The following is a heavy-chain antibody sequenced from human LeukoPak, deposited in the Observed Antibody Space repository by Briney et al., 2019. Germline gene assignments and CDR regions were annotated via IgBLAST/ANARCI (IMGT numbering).Heavy chain of an antibody. CDR2: ISSSSTI. Sequence: PGTSLRLSCAASGFTFSSYAMNWVRQAPGKGLEWVSYISSSSTIYYADSVKGRFTISRDNAKNSLYLQMNSLRAEDTALYYCARAGRLTGTTFDYWGQGTLVTVSS. D-gene: IGHD1-7*01. V-gene: IGHV3-48*01. CDR3: ARAGRLTGTTFDY. CDR1: GFTFSSYA. J-gene: IGHJ4*02.